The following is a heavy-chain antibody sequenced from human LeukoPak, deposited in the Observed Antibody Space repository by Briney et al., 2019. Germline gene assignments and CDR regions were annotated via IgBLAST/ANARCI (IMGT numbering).Heavy chain of an antibody. CDR2: NYHTGRT. Sequence: PSETLSLTCTVSGDSISSSGYYSTWIRQTPGRGLEWIASNYHTGRTLSNPSLKSRVTMSLDKSMNQFSLNLASVNVADTAFYYCARGPPFPLYYFASWGQGILVTVSS. J-gene: IGHJ4*02. CDR3: ARGPPFPLYYFAS. V-gene: IGHV4-30-2*01. CDR1: GDSISSSGYY.